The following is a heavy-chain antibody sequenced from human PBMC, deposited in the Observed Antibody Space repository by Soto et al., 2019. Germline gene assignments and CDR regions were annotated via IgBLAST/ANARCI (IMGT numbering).Heavy chain of an antibody. V-gene: IGHV5-51*01. Sequence: LGESLKISCKGSGYSFTSYWIGWVRQMPGKGLEWMGIIYPGDSDTRYSPSFQGQVTISADKSISTAYLQWSSLKASDTAMYYCARGLGTGIYYYYYMDVWGKGTTVTVSS. D-gene: IGHD3-16*01. CDR1: GYSFTSYW. CDR3: ARGLGTGIYYYYYMDV. CDR2: IYPGDSDT. J-gene: IGHJ6*03.